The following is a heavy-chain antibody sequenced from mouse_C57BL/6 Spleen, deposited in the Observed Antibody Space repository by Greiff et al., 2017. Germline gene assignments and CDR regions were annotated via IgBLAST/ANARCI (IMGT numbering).Heavy chain of an antibody. CDR3: ARRDKDSTLNY. CDR2: ICPRDGST. D-gene: IGHD2-5*01. V-gene: IGHV1-85*01. Sequence: QVQLQQPGPELVKPGASVTLSCKASGYTFTSYDINWVKQRPGQGLEWIGRICPRDGSTKYNEKFKGKATLTVDTSSSTAYMELHSLTSEDSAVYFCARRDKDSTLNYWGQGTTLTVSS. J-gene: IGHJ2*01. CDR1: GYTFTSYD.